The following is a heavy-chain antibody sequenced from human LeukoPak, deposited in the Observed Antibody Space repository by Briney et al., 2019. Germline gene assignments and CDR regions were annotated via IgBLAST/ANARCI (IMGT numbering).Heavy chain of an antibody. CDR1: GFTFSSYE. J-gene: IGHJ6*03. CDR3: AKGGQGWFGELSYYYMDV. Sequence: GGSLRLSCAASGFTFSSYEMNWVRHVPGKGLVWVSIIKNDGSTIYADSVKGRFTISRDNAKNTLYLQMNSLRAEDTAVYYCAKGGQGWFGELSYYYMDVWGKGTTVTISS. CDR2: IKNDGST. V-gene: IGHV3-74*01. D-gene: IGHD3-10*01.